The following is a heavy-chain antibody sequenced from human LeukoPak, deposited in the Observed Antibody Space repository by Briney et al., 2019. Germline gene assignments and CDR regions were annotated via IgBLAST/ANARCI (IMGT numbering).Heavy chain of an antibody. CDR2: IIPIFGTA. J-gene: IGHJ5*02. CDR3: ARDSLYYYGSGSYYSVIDSWFDP. D-gene: IGHD3-10*01. V-gene: IGHV1-69*06. CDR1: GGTFSSYA. Sequence: ASVKVSCKASGGTFSSYAISWVRQAPGQGLEWMGGIIPIFGTANYAQKFQGRVTITADKSTSTAYMELSSLRSEDTAVYYCARDSLYYYGSGSYYSVIDSWFDPWGQGTLVTVSS.